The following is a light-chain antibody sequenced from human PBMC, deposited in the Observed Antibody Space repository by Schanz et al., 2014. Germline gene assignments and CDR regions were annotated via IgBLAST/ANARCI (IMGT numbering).Light chain of an antibody. Sequence: EIVLTQSPGTLSLSPGERATLSCRASQSVSSYLAWYQQKPGQAPRLLIYGASSRATGIPDRFSGSGSGTYFTLTISRLEPEDFAVYYCQQYGSSPWTFGQGTKVEIK. CDR3: QQYGSSPWT. CDR2: GAS. V-gene: IGKV3-20*01. J-gene: IGKJ1*01. CDR1: QSVSSY.